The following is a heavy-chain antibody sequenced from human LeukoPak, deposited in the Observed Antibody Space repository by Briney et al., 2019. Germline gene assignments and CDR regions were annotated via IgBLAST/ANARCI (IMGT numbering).Heavy chain of an antibody. J-gene: IGHJ4*02. D-gene: IGHD3-3*01. Sequence: PSETLSLTCAVYGGSFSGHYWSWIRQPPGKGLEWIGEINHSGSTNYNPSLESRVTISGDTSKNHFSLKLSSVTEADTAVYYCASGQYYDLWSGYYVDWGQGTLVTVSA. CDR3: ASGQYYDLWSGYYVD. CDR2: INHSGST. CDR1: GGSFSGHY. V-gene: IGHV4-34*01.